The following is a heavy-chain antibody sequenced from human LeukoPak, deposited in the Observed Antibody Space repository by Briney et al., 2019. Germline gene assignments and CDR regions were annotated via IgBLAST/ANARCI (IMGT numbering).Heavy chain of an antibody. D-gene: IGHD4-23*01. Sequence: GGSLRLSCAASGFTFSSSAMSWVRQAPGKGLEWVSAISNNGGYTYYADSVQGRFTISRDNSKSTLCLQMNSLRAEDTAVYYCARDSSDYGGKGVDYWGQGTLVTVSS. J-gene: IGHJ4*02. CDR1: GFTFSSSA. V-gene: IGHV3-23*01. CDR2: ISNNGGYT. CDR3: ARDSSDYGGKGVDY.